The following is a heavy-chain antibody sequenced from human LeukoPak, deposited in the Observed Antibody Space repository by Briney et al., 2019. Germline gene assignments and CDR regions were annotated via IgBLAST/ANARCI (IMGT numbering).Heavy chain of an antibody. CDR3: ARSYYYDSSGYYYEACYFDY. V-gene: IGHV2-70*04. J-gene: IGHJ4*02. Sequence: SGPALVKPTQTPTLTCTFSGFSLSTSGMRVSWIRQPPGKALEWLARIDWDDDKFYSTSLKTRLTISKDTSKNQVVLTMTNMDPVDTATYYCARSYYYDSSGYYYEACYFDYWGQGTLVTVSS. D-gene: IGHD3-22*01. CDR1: GFSLSTSGMR. CDR2: IDWDDDK.